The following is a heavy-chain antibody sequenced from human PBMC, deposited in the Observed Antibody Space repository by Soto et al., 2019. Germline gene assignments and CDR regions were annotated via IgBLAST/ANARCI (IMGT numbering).Heavy chain of an antibody. J-gene: IGHJ4*02. CDR1: CGSFIGYY. D-gene: IGHD6-13*01. CDR2: INHSGST. Sequence: SETLSLTCAFYCGSFIGYYWSWIRQPPGKGLEWIGEINHSGSTNYNPSLKSRVTISVDTSKNQFSLKLSSVTAADTAVYYCARGPDGGQQGYWGQGTLVTAPQ. CDR3: ARGPDGGQQGY. V-gene: IGHV4-34*01.